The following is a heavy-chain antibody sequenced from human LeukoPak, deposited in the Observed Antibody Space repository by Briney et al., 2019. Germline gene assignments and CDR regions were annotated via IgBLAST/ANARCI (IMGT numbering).Heavy chain of an antibody. Sequence: PGGSLRLSCAASGFTFTNSAMTWVRRAPGKGLEWLSAISGSGTKIYYRDSVKGRFTISRDNSKNTLYLQMNNLRAEDTAVYYCVKVWVDSGSDPYFFHYWGQGTQVTVSS. V-gene: IGHV3-23*01. CDR2: ISGSGTKI. D-gene: IGHD5-12*01. CDR3: VKVWVDSGSDPYFFHY. J-gene: IGHJ4*02. CDR1: GFTFTNSA.